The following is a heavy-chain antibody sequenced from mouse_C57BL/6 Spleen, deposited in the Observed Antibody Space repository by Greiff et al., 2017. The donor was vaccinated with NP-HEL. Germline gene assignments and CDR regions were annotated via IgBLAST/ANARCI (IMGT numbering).Heavy chain of an antibody. Sequence: VKVVESGAELVKPGASVKMSCKASGYTFTTYPIEWMKQNHGKSLEWIGNFHPYNDDTKYNEKFKGKATLTVEKSSSTVYLELSRLTSDDSAVYYCARPRYDGYTYYFDDWGKGTTLTVSS. CDR2: FHPYNDDT. CDR1: GYTFTTYP. V-gene: IGHV1-47*01. D-gene: IGHD2-3*01. J-gene: IGHJ2*01. CDR3: ARPRYDGYTYYFDD.